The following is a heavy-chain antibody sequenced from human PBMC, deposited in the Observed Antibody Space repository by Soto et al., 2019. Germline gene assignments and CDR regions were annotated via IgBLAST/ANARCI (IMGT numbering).Heavy chain of an antibody. J-gene: IGHJ4*02. D-gene: IGHD2-15*01. V-gene: IGHV2-5*02. Sequence: EFCPTLVNPTQTLTLTCTFSGFSLSTSGVGVGWIRQPPGKALEWLALIYWDDDKRYSPSLKSRLTITKDTSKNQVVLTMTNMDPVDTATYYCAHRPSYCSGGSCYSGFDYWGQGTLVTVSS. CDR3: AHRPSYCSGGSCYSGFDY. CDR1: GFSLSTSGVG. CDR2: IYWDDDK.